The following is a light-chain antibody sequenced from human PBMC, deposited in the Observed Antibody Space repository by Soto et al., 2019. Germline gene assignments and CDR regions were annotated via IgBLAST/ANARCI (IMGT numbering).Light chain of an antibody. V-gene: IGLV2-14*01. J-gene: IGLJ2*01. CDR3: SSYISSSTLHVV. CDR2: EVS. CDR1: SSDVGGHNY. Sequence: QSVLTQPASVSGSPGQSITISCSGTSSDVGGHNYVSWYQQHPRKAPKLMIYEVSNRPSGVSNRFSGSKSGNTASLTISGLQAEDEADYYCSSYISSSTLHVVFGGGTKVTVL.